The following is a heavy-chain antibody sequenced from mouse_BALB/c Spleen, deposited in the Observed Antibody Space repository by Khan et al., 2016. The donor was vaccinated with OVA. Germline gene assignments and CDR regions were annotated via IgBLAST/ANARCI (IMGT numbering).Heavy chain of an antibody. Sequence: EVELVESGGVLVKPGGSLKLSCAASGFTFSSYSMSWVRQTPEKRLEWVAAISSGGSYTYYPDSVKGRFTISRDNAKNTLYLQMSSRKSEDTAMYDCSRHLTGDFDYWGQGTTLTVSS. CDR2: ISSGGSYT. CDR1: GFTFSSYS. D-gene: IGHD4-1*01. CDR3: SRHLTGDFDY. V-gene: IGHV5-6-4*01. J-gene: IGHJ2*01.